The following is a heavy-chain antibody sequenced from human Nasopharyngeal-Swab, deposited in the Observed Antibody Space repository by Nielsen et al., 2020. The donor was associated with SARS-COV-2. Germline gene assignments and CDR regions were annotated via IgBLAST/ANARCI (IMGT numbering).Heavy chain of an antibody. J-gene: IGHJ4*02. CDR3: VKHQGSSSGQ. CDR2: VNQDGSRT. CDR1: GFTFGDYA. V-gene: IGHV3-74*01. Sequence: GESLKISCTTSGFTFGDYAMSWFRQAPGKGLVWVSRVNQDGSRTDYADSVRGRFTISRDNAKNTLYLQMNSLRVEDTAVYYCVKHQGSSSGQWGQGSLVTVSS.